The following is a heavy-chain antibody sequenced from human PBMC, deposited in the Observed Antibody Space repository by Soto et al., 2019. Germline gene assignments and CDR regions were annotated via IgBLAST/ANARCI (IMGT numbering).Heavy chain of an antibody. CDR2: MYHSGIT. Sequence: PSETPSLTCAVSGYSIRSGYLWGWIRQPPGKGLEWIGSMYHSGITYYNLSLKSRVTISVETSKNHLSLKLSSATAADTAVYYCARSMYSTSAQLYYGMDVWGQGTTVTVS. CDR1: GYSIRSGYL. J-gene: IGHJ6*02. D-gene: IGHD6-6*01. CDR3: ARSMYSTSAQLYYGMDV. V-gene: IGHV4-38-2*01.